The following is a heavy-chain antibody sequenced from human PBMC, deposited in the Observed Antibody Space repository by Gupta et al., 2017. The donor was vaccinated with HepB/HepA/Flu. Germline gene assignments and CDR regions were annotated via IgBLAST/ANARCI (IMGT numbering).Heavy chain of an antibody. CDR3: ARHLGYCSGGSCYSFKYYYYYYMDV. V-gene: IGHV4-39*01. J-gene: IGHJ6*03. CDR1: GGSISSSSYY. Sequence: QLQLQESGPGLVKPSETLSLTCTVSGGSISSSSYYWGWIRQPPGKGLEWSGSIYYSGSTYYNPSLKSRVTISVDTSKNQFSLKLSSVTAADTAVYYCARHLGYCSGGSCYSFKYYYYYYMDVWGKGTTVTVSS. D-gene: IGHD2-15*01. CDR2: IYYSGST.